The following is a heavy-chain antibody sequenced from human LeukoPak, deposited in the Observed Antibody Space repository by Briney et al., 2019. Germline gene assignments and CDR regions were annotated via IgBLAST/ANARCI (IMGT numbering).Heavy chain of an antibody. Sequence: PGRSLRLSCAASGFTFSNYGMHWVRQAPGKGLEWVAVILYDGSNKYYADSVKGRFAISRDNSKNTLYLQMNSLRAEDTAVYYCAKAYGYCTTTSCSHEEFDYWGEGTLVTVSS. CDR2: ILYDGSNK. CDR1: GFTFSNYG. V-gene: IGHV3-30*18. J-gene: IGHJ4*02. D-gene: IGHD2-2*01. CDR3: AKAYGYCTTTSCSHEEFDY.